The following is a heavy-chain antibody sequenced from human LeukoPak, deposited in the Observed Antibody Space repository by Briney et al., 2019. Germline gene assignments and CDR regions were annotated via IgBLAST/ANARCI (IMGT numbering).Heavy chain of an antibody. V-gene: IGHV3-23*01. CDR3: AKDLAGATVHYYYGMDV. CDR1: GFTFSSYA. Sequence: GGSLRLSCAASGFTFSSYAMSWVRQAPGKGLEWVSAISGSGGSTYYADSVKGRFTISRDNSKNTLYLRMNSLRAEDTAVYYCAKDLAGATVHYYYGMDVWGQGTTVTVSS. D-gene: IGHD1-26*01. CDR2: ISGSGGST. J-gene: IGHJ6*02.